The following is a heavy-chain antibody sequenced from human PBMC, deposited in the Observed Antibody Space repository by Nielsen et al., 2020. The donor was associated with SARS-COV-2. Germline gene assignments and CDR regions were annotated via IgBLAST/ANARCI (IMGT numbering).Heavy chain of an antibody. D-gene: IGHD3-10*01. CDR3: ARHYYGSGIYYNIRWFDP. CDR1: GGSITTYY. CDR2: IYYSGNT. V-gene: IGHV4-59*13. Sequence: SETLSLTCAVSGGSITTYYWHWIRQSPGKGLEWIGYIYYSGNTNYNPSLKSRVTISVDTSKNQFSLKLSSVTAADTAVYFCARHYYGSGIYYNIRWFDPWGQGTLVAVSS. J-gene: IGHJ5*02.